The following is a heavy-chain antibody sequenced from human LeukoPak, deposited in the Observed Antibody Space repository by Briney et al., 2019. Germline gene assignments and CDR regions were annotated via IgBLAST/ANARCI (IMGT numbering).Heavy chain of an antibody. Sequence: GGSLRLSCAASGFTFNNYAMSWVRQAPGKGLEWVSAISGSGGSTYSADSVKGRFTISRDNSKNTLSLQMNSLRAEDTAVYYCAKGIAARRTDYYYGMDVWGQGTTVTASS. V-gene: IGHV3-23*01. J-gene: IGHJ6*02. D-gene: IGHD6-6*01. CDR3: AKGIAARRTDYYYGMDV. CDR1: GFTFNNYA. CDR2: ISGSGGST.